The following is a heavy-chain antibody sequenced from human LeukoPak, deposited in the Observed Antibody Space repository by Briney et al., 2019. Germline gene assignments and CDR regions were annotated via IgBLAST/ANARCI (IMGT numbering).Heavy chain of an antibody. CDR1: GFTFSSYA. D-gene: IGHD4-11*01. CDR3: AKDLTVTPLYHFDY. V-gene: IGHV3-23*01. CDR2: ISGSGGIT. Sequence: AGGSLRLSCAASGFTFSSYAMSWVRQAPGKGLEWVSAISGSGGITYYADSVKGRFTISRDNSKNTLYLQMSSLRAEDTAVYYCAKDLTVTPLYHFDYXGQGXLVTVSS. J-gene: IGHJ4*02.